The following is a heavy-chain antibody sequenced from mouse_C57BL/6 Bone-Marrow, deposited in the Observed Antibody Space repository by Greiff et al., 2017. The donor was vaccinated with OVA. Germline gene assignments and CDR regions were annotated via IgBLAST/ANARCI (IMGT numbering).Heavy chain of an antibody. CDR3: ARHLVAY. V-gene: IGHV5-6*01. CDR2: ISSGGSYT. J-gene: IGHJ3*01. Sequence: EVMLVESGGDLVKPGGSLKLSCAASGFTFSSYGMSWVRQTPDKRLEWVATISSGGSYTYYPDSVKGRFTISRDNAKNTLYLQMSSLKSEDTAMYYCARHLVAYWGQGTLVPVSA. CDR1: GFTFSSYG.